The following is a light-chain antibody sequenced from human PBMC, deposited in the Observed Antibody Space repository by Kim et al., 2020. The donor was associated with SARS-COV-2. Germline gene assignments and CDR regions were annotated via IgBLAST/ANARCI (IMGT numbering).Light chain of an antibody. Sequence: QPVLTQSPSASASLGASVKLTCTLSSGHSSYAIAWHQQQPEKGPRYLMKLNGDGSHNKGDGIPDRFSGSSSGAERYLTISSLQSEDEADYYCQTWGAGMVFGGGTQLTVL. V-gene: IGLV4-69*01. CDR3: QTWGAGMV. CDR2: LNGDGSH. CDR1: SGHSSYA. J-gene: IGLJ2*01.